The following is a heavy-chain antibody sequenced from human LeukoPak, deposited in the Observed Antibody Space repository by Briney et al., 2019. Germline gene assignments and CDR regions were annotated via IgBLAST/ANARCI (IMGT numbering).Heavy chain of an antibody. CDR2: ISGSGGTT. Sequence: GGSLRLSCAASGFTFNSCAMSWVRQAPGKGLEWVSGISGSGGTTYYADSVKGRFTISRDNSKNTLYVQMNRVRAEDTAVYYCAKKYDSSVYYWDYWGQGTLVTVSS. CDR1: GFTFNSCA. J-gene: IGHJ4*02. CDR3: AKKYDSSVYYWDY. D-gene: IGHD3-22*01. V-gene: IGHV3-23*01.